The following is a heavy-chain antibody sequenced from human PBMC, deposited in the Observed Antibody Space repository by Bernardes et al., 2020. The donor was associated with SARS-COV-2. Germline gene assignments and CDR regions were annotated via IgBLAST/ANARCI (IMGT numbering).Heavy chain of an antibody. CDR1: GFTFPNYA. V-gene: IGHV3-23*01. CDR2: ISASGGGT. J-gene: IGHJ4*02. D-gene: IGHD6-13*01. CDR3: AHWDGYTSSWNH. Sequence: GCALRLSCAASGFTFPNYAMTWVRQAPGKGLEWVSSISASGGGTYYADSVQGRFTVSRDYSTNTLYLQMDSLRAEDTAVYYCAHWDGYTSSWNHWGQGALVTVSS.